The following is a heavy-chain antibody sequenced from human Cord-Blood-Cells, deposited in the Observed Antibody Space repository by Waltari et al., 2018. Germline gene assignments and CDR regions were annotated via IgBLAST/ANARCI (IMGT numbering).Heavy chain of an antibody. Sequence: QVQLVQSGAEVKKPGSSVKVSCKASGGTFSSYAINWVRQAPGQGLRWMGGIMPIFGTANYAQKFQGRGTVTADEATSTAYMELSSLRSEDTAVYDCARADDFWSGYYDAFDIWGQGTMVTVSS. CDR1: GGTFSSYA. CDR2: IMPIFGTA. CDR3: ARADDFWSGYYDAFDI. D-gene: IGHD3-3*01. J-gene: IGHJ3*02. V-gene: IGHV1-69*01.